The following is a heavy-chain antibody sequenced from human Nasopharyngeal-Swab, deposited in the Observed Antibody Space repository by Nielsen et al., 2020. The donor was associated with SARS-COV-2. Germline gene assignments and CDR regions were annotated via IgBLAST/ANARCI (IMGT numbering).Heavy chain of an antibody. CDR3: ATDHWNRFDY. D-gene: IGHD1-1*01. CDR2: FSPLNGRT. J-gene: IGHJ4*02. Sequence: ASVKVSCKASGYTFTNYGVSWVRQAPGQGLEWMGWFSPLNGRTNYIQKFQGRIIMTTDTSTNTAFMELTDLTSDDTAVYYCATDHWNRFDYWGQGTQVTVPS. CDR1: GYTFTNYG. V-gene: IGHV1-18*01.